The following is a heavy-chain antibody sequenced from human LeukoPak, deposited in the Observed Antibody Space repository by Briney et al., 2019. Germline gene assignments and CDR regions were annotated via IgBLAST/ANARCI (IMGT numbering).Heavy chain of an antibody. Sequence: GRSLRLSCAASGFTFRSYGMHWVRQAPGKGLEWVAFISYDGSNNYYADSVKGRFTVSRDDSKNTLYLQMNSLRVEDTAVYYCARGRPHGNDYWGQGTLVTVSS. V-gene: IGHV3-30*03. CDR2: ISYDGSNN. CDR3: ARGRPHGNDY. CDR1: GFTFRSYG. J-gene: IGHJ4*02. D-gene: IGHD4-23*01.